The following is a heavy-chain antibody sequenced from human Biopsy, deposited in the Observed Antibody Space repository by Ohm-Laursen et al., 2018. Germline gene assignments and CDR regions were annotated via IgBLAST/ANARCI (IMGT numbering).Heavy chain of an antibody. Sequence: QTLSLTCALYGESFNGYYWSWIRQTPGKGLEWIGEINHSGRTNYNPSLKSRLTISVDKSKNHFSLRLTSVTAADTATYFCARGPYGDNAGAFDVWGQGTVVTVSS. D-gene: IGHD4/OR15-4a*01. V-gene: IGHV4-34*01. CDR2: INHSGRT. CDR1: GESFNGYY. CDR3: ARGPYGDNAGAFDV. J-gene: IGHJ3*01.